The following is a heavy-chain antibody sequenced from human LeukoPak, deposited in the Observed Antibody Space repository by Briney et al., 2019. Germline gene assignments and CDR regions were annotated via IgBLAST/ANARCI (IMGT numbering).Heavy chain of an antibody. Sequence: TSETLSLTCAVYGGSFSGYYWSWIRQPPGKGLEWIGEINHSGSTNYNPSLKSRVTISVDTSKNQFSLKLSSVTAADTAVYYCASFSLTYDFWSGFDYWGQGTLVTVSS. V-gene: IGHV4-34*01. CDR2: INHSGST. J-gene: IGHJ4*02. CDR3: ASFSLTYDFWSGFDY. D-gene: IGHD3-3*01. CDR1: GGSFSGYY.